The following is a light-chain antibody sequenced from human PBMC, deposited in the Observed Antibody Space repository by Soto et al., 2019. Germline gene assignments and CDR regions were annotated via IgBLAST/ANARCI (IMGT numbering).Light chain of an antibody. J-gene: IGLJ1*01. CDR2: RDV. CDR1: SSNIGSNY. V-gene: IGLV1-47*01. Sequence: QSVLTQPPSASGTPGQRVTISCSGSSSNIGSNYVYWYQQLPGTAPKLLMYRDVKRPSGVPDRFSGSKSGTSVSLAISGLRSEDEADYYCASWDDSLSGSYVFGTGTKLTVL. CDR3: ASWDDSLSGSYV.